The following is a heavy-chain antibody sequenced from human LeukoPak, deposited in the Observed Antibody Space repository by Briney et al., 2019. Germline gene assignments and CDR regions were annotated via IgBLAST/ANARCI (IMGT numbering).Heavy chain of an antibody. V-gene: IGHV3-30*02. D-gene: IGHD1-26*01. CDR2: IRYDGSDE. CDR3: AKDSWEVGATSEIDY. CDR1: GFTFSNYG. J-gene: IGHJ4*02. Sequence: GGPLKLSCAASGFTFSNYGMHWVRQAPGKGLEWVAFIRYDGSDEYYGDSVKGRFTISRVNSKNTLYLQMKSLRPEDTAVYYCAKDSWEVGATSEIDYWGQGALVTVSS.